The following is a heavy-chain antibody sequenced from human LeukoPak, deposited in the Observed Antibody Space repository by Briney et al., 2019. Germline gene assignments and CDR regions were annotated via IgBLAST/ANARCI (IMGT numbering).Heavy chain of an antibody. CDR2: ISYDGSNK. CDR3: AREVEDVRWLRLYNWFDP. Sequence: GRSLRLSCAASGFTFSSYAMHWVRQAPGKGPEWVTVISYDGSNKYYADSVKGRFTISRGNSKNTLYLQMNSLRAEDTAVYYCAREVEDVRWLRLYNWFDPWGQGTLVTVSS. J-gene: IGHJ5*02. CDR1: GFTFSSYA. D-gene: IGHD5-12*01. V-gene: IGHV3-30*04.